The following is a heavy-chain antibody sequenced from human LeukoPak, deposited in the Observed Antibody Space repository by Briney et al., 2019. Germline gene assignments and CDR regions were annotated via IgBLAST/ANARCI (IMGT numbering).Heavy chain of an antibody. J-gene: IGHJ4*02. CDR1: GYTFTSYG. V-gene: IGHV1-18*01. CDR2: ISAYNGNT. Sequence: ASVKVSCKASGYTFTSYGISWVRQAPGQGLEWMGWISAYNGNTNYAQKLQGRVTITADKSTSTAYMELSSLRSEDTAVYYCARTLVDILTGYYYYWGQGTLVTVSS. CDR3: ARTLVDILTGYYYY. D-gene: IGHD3-9*01.